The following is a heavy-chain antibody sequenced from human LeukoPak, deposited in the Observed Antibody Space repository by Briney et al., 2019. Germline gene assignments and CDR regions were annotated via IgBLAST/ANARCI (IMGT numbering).Heavy chain of an antibody. CDR3: ARGFWFDP. CDR2: INHSGST. CDR1: GGSFSGYY. J-gene: IGHJ5*02. V-gene: IGHV4-34*01. Sequence: SETLSLTCAVYGGSFSGYYWSWIRQPPGKGLEWIGEINHSGSTNYNPSLKSRVTVSVDTSKNQFSLKLSSVTAADTAVYYCARGFWFDPWGQGTLVTVSS.